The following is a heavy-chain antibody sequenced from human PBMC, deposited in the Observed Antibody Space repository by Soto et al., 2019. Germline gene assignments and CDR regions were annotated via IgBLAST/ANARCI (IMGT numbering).Heavy chain of an antibody. D-gene: IGHD6-19*01. J-gene: IGHJ4*02. Sequence: EVQLLESGGGLVQPGGSLRLSCAASGFTFSSYAMSWVRQAPGKGLEWVSAISGSGGSTYYADSVKGRFTISRDNTKNTLYLQMNSLRAEDTAVYYGAKDLECSYSSGGYDGFDYWGQGTLVTVSS. V-gene: IGHV3-23*01. CDR2: ISGSGGST. CDR3: AKDLECSYSSGGYDGFDY. CDR1: GFTFSSYA.